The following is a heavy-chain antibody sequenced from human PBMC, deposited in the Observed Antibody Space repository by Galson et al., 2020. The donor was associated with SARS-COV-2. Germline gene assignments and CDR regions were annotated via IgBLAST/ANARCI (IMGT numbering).Heavy chain of an antibody. CDR2: IYDSANT. Sequence: PSETLSLTCAVSGGSVSSGAFSWSWFRQPPGKGLEWIGYIYDSANTYYNPSLKSRVSISVDRSKNQFSLNLSSVTAADTAVYYCARGQQTELLTPFDVWGQGTLVAVSS. CDR3: ARGQQTELLTPFDV. CDR1: GGSVSSGAFS. J-gene: IGHJ4*02. V-gene: IGHV4-30-2*01. D-gene: IGHD1-26*01.